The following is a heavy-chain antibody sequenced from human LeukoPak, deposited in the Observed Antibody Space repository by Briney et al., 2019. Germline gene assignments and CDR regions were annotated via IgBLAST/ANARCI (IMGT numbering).Heavy chain of an antibody. Sequence: GGSLRLSCAASGFTFSSYAMHWVRQAPGKGLEWVAVISYDGSNKYYADSVKGRFTISRDNSKNTLYLQMNSLGADDTAVYCCARRGFVGSTRWSWFDPWGQGTLVTVSS. CDR2: ISYDGSNK. CDR3: ARRGFVGSTRWSWFDP. CDR1: GFTFSSYA. V-gene: IGHV3-30-3*01. D-gene: IGHD1-26*01. J-gene: IGHJ5*02.